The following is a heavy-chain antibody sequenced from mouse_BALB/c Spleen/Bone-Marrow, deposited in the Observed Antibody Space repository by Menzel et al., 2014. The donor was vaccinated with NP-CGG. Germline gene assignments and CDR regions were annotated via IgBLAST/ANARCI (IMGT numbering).Heavy chain of an antibody. J-gene: IGHJ2*01. V-gene: IGHV1-14*01. CDR3: ARGGYRYRYDDYFDY. CDR1: GYTFTSYV. CDR2: INPYNDGT. Sequence: VQLKESGPELVKPGASVKMSCKASGYTFTSYVMHWVKQKPGQGLEWIGYINPYNDGTKYNEKFKGKATLTSDKSSXTAYMELSSLTSEDSAVYYCARGGYRYRYDDYFDYWGQGTTLTVSS. D-gene: IGHD2-14*01.